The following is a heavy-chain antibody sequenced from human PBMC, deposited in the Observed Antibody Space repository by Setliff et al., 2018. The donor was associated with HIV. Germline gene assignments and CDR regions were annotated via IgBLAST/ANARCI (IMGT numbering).Heavy chain of an antibody. V-gene: IGHV1-69*02. CDR2: IIPILGVA. CDR1: RSTFNSHT. Sequence: SVKVSCKASRSTFNSHTINWVRQAPGQGLDWMGRIIPILGVANYAQRFQGKVTITADIPTSTAYMELTSLRFDDTAMYYCVRGVQSPPHYSYYYMDVWGEGTMVTVSS. J-gene: IGHJ6*03. D-gene: IGHD3-3*01. CDR3: VRGVQSPPHYSYYYMDV.